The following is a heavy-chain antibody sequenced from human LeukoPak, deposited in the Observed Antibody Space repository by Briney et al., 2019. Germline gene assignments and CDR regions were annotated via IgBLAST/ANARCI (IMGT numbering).Heavy chain of an antibody. Sequence: PSETLSLTCTVSGGSISSYYWSWIRQPPGKGLEWIGYIYYSGSTYYNPSLKSRVTISVDTSKNQFSLKLSSVTAADTAVCYCARDRVDYDFWSGYGFNGMDVWGQGTTVTVSS. CDR1: GGSISSYY. CDR3: ARDRVDYDFWSGYGFNGMDV. V-gene: IGHV4-30-4*01. CDR2: IYYSGST. D-gene: IGHD3-3*01. J-gene: IGHJ6*02.